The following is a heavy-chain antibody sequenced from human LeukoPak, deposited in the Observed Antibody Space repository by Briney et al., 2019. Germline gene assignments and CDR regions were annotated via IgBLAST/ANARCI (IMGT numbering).Heavy chain of an antibody. D-gene: IGHD3-3*01. CDR1: GGSISSYY. CDR2: IYYSGST. J-gene: IGHJ1*01. CDR3: ATYDFWSGFQH. Sequence: PSETLSLTCTVSGGSISSYYWSWIRQPPGKGLESIGYIYYSGSTNYNPSLKSRVTISVDTSKNQFSLKLSSVTAADTAVYYCATYDFWSGFQHWGQGTLVTVSS. V-gene: IGHV4-59*01.